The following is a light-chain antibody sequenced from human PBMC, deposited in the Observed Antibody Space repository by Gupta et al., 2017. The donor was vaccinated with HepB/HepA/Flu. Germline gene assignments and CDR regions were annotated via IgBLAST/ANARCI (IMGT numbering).Light chain of an antibody. V-gene: IGLV2-14*01. CDR2: DVS. Sequence: QSALTQPASVSGSPGPSITISCTGTSSDVGGYNYVSWYQQHPGKAPKLIIYDVSNRPSGGSNRFSGSKSGNTASLTISGLQAEDEADYYCSSYTSSSTRVFGGGTKLTVL. CDR3: SSYTSSSTRV. J-gene: IGLJ2*01. CDR1: SSDVGGYNY.